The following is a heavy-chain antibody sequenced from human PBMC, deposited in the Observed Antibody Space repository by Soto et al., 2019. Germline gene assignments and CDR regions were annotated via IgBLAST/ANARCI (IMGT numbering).Heavy chain of an antibody. CDR3: ARDGRTGRPYGGKVPFDP. V-gene: IGHV1-69*13. D-gene: IGHD4-17*01. J-gene: IGHJ5*02. CDR1: GGTLSSYA. Sequence: GASVKVSCKASGGTLSSYAISWVRQAPGQGLEWMGGIIPIFGTANYAQKFQGRVTITADESTSTAYMELSSLRSEDTAVYYCARDGRTGRPYGGKVPFDPWGQGTLVTV. CDR2: IIPIFGTA.